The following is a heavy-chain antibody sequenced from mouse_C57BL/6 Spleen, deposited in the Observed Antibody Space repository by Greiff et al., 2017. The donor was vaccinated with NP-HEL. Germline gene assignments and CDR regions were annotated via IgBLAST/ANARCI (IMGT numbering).Heavy chain of an antibody. CDR1: GYTFTDYE. V-gene: IGHV1-15*01. CDR2: IDPETGGT. CDR3: TSPSTVVDY. Sequence: VQLQQSGAELVRPGASVTLSCKASGYTFTDYEMHWVKQTPVHGLEWIGAIDPETGGTAYKQKFKGKAILTADKSSSTAYMELRSLTSEDSAVYYCTSPSTVVDYWGQGTTLTVSS. J-gene: IGHJ2*01. D-gene: IGHD1-1*01.